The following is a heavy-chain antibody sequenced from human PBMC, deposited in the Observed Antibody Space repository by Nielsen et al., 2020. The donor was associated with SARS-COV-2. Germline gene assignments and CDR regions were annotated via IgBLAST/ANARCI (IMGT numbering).Heavy chain of an antibody. J-gene: IGHJ4*02. CDR1: GFTFSSYA. V-gene: IGHV3-23*01. Sequence: GESLKISCAASGFTFSSYAMSWVRQAPGKGLEWVSAISGSGGSTYYADSVKGRFTISRDNSKNTLYLQMNSLRAEDTAVYYCAKDPTTTMVRRLTYYFDYWGQGTLVTVSS. CDR2: ISGSGGST. D-gene: IGHD3-10*01. CDR3: AKDPTTTMVRRLTYYFDY.